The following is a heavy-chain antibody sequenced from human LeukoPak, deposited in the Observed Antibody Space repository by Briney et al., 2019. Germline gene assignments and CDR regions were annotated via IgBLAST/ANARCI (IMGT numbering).Heavy chain of an antibody. D-gene: IGHD3-10*01. V-gene: IGHV1-69*13. CDR3: AREQGYYGSGSYLDWFDP. CDR1: GGTFSSYA. Sequence: ASVKVSCKASGGTFSSYAISWVRQAPGQGLEWMGGIIPIFGTANYAQKFQGRVTITADESTSTAYMELSSLRSEDTAVHYCAREQGYYGSGSYLDWFDPWGQGTLVTVSS. J-gene: IGHJ5*02. CDR2: IIPIFGTA.